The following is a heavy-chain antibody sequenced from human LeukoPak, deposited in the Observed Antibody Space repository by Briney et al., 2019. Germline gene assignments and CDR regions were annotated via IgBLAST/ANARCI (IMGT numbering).Heavy chain of an antibody. CDR1: GFTFSSYW. J-gene: IGHJ4*02. Sequence: GGSLRLSCAASGFTFSSYWMSWVRQAPGKGLEWVANIKQDGSEKYYVDSVKGRFSISRDNAKNSLYLQMNSLRAEDTAVYYCARAPLGYCSSTSCYGGWFDYWGQGTLVTVSS. CDR3: ARAPLGYCSSTSCYGGWFDY. D-gene: IGHD2-2*01. CDR2: IKQDGSEK. V-gene: IGHV3-7*01.